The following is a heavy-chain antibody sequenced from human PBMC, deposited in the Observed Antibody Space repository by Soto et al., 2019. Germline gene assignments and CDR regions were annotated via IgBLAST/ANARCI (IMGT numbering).Heavy chain of an antibody. Sequence: GGSLRLSCAASGFTFSSYGMHWVRQAPGKGLEWVAVISYDGSNKYYADSVKGRFTISRDNSKNTLYLQMNSLRAEDTAVYYCAKDKDYDILTGYGILDYWGQGTLVTVSS. V-gene: IGHV3-30*18. CDR1: GFTFSSYG. CDR2: ISYDGSNK. CDR3: AKDKDYDILTGYGILDY. D-gene: IGHD3-9*01. J-gene: IGHJ4*02.